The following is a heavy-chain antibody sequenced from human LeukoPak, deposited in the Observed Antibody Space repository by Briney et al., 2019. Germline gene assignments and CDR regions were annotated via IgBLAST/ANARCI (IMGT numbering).Heavy chain of an antibody. Sequence: GGSLRLSCTASGFTFGDYAMSWVRQAPGKGLEWVGFIRSKAYGGTTEYAASVKGRFTISRDDSKSIAYLQMNSLKTEDTAVYYCTRGPGDILTGHGPNSPIDIWGQGTMVTVFS. V-gene: IGHV3-49*04. J-gene: IGHJ3*02. CDR1: GFTFGDYA. D-gene: IGHD3-9*01. CDR2: IRSKAYGGTT. CDR3: TRGPGDILTGHGPNSPIDI.